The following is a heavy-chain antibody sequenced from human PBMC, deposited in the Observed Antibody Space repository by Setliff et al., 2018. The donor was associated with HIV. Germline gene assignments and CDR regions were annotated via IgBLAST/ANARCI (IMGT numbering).Heavy chain of an antibody. V-gene: IGHV6-1*01. J-gene: IGHJ6*02. CDR1: GDSVSSNSAA. CDR2: TYYRSKWYN. D-gene: IGHD3-10*01. CDR3: ARVSMVRGVIHYYNYGMDV. Sequence: SQTLSLTCAISGDSVSSNSAAWNWIRQSPSRGLEWLGRTYYRSKWYNDYAVSVKSRITINPDTSKNQFSVKLTSVTAADTAVYYCARVSMVRGVIHYYNYGMDVWGQGTTVTVSS.